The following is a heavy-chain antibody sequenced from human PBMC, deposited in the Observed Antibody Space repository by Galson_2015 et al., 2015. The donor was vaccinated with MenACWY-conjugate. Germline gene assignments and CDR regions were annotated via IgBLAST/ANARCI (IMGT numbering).Heavy chain of an antibody. J-gene: IGHJ4*02. Sequence: SLRLSCAASGFTFSNAWMSWVRQAPGKGLEWVGRIKSKTDGGTTDYAAPVKGRFTISRDDSKNTLYLQMNSLKTEDTAVYYCARAPVGYFDLWGQGTLVTVFS. CDR2: IKSKTDGGTT. CDR1: GFTFSNAW. V-gene: IGHV3-15*01. D-gene: IGHD3-3*01. CDR3: ARAPVGYFDL.